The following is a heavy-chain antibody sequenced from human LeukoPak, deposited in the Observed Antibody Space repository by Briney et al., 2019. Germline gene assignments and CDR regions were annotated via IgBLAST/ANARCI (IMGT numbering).Heavy chain of an antibody. Sequence: GSLRLSCAASGFIFSSYWMHWVRQAPGKGLVWVSRINSDGSSTSYADSVKGRFTISRDNAKNTLYLQMNSLRAEDTAVYYCATAWRGYSSSFLDYWGQGTLVTVSS. D-gene: IGHD6-6*01. CDR1: GFIFSSYW. J-gene: IGHJ4*02. CDR2: INSDGSST. CDR3: ATAWRGYSSSFLDY. V-gene: IGHV3-74*01.